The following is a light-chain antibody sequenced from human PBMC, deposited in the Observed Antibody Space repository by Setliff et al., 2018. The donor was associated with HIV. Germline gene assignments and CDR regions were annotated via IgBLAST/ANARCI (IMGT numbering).Light chain of an antibody. CDR3: QQAYSFPIT. Sequence: DIQMTQSPSSLSASVGDRVTITCRASPDIGSWLAWYQQKPGKAPKLLIYAASNLQSGVRSRFSGSGSGTDFTLTISSLQPEDFATYYCQQAYSFPITFGQGTRLEIK. CDR2: AAS. CDR1: PDIGSW. V-gene: IGKV1D-12*01. J-gene: IGKJ5*01.